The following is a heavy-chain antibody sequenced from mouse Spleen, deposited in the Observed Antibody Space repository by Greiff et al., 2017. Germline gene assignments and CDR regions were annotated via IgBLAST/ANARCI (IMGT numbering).Heavy chain of an antibody. CDR1: GYTFTSYW. J-gene: IGHJ3*01. D-gene: IGHD1-1*01. CDR3: ARNGYYGSSSWFAY. Sequence: QVQLQQPGAELVKPGASVKLSCKASGYTFTSYWMHWVKQRPGQGLEWIGMIHPNSGSTNYNEKFKSKATLTVDKSSSTAYMQLSSLTSEDSAVYYCARNGYYGSSSWFAYWGQGTLVTVSA. V-gene: IGHV1-64*01. CDR2: IHPNSGST.